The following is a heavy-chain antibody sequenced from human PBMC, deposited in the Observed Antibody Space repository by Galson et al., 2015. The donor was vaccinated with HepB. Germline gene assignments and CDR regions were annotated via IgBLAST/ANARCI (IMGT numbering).Heavy chain of an antibody. CDR3: ARVEGCRDGYNCLGYYYGMDV. CDR1: GGTFSSYA. Sequence: SVKVSCKASGGTFSSYAISWVRQAPGQGLEWMGGIIPIFGIANYAQKLQGRVTITADESTSTAYMELSSLRSGDTAVYYCARVEGCRDGYNCLGYYYGMDVWGQGTTVTVSS. D-gene: IGHD5-24*01. J-gene: IGHJ6*02. CDR2: IIPIFGIA. V-gene: IGHV1-69*13.